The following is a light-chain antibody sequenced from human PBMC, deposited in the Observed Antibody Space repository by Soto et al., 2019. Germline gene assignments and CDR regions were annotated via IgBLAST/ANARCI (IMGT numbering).Light chain of an antibody. Sequence: IQMAQCPSSLSASVGAGVIITCQASQDISNYLNWYQQKPGKAPNLLIYDASNLQTGVPSRFSGSGSGTDFTFTICSLHPGDIATYYCQLFEKLPLTFAGGTKVDIK. CDR3: QLFEKLPLT. V-gene: IGKV1-33*01. CDR1: QDISNY. J-gene: IGKJ4*01. CDR2: DAS.